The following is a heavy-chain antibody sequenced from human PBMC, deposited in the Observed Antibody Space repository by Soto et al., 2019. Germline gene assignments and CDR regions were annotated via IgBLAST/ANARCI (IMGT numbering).Heavy chain of an antibody. V-gene: IGHV3-30*03. CDR3: ARVHSSSYHYFDY. CDR1: GFSFSNCG. Sequence: GGSLRLSCAASGFSFSNCGMHWARQAPGKGLEWVAGISFDGSNKYHADSVKGRFTISRDNSKNTLYLQMSSLRAEDTAVYYCARVHSSSYHYFDYWGQGTLVTVSS. CDR2: ISFDGSNK. D-gene: IGHD6-13*01. J-gene: IGHJ4*02.